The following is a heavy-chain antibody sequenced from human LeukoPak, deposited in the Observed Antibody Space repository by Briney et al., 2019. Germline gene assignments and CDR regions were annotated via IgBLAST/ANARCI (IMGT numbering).Heavy chain of an antibody. D-gene: IGHD3-10*01. CDR1: GLTFSSYW. J-gene: IGHJ4*02. CDR2: TKEDGSEK. V-gene: IGHV3-7*03. Sequence: GGSLRLSCAASGLTFSSYWMSWVRQAPGKGLEWVANTKEDGSEKHYADSVKGRFTISRDNAKNTLYLQMNSLRAEDTAVYYCARWYYYGYDDCWGQGTLVTVSS. CDR3: ARWYYYGYDDC.